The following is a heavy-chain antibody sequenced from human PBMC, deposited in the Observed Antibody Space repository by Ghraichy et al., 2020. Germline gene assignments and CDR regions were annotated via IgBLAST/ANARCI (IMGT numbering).Heavy chain of an antibody. CDR2: IWYDGSNK. V-gene: IGHV3-33*01. CDR1: GFTFSSYG. D-gene: IGHD3-22*01. Sequence: GGSLRLSCAASGFTFSSYGMHWVRQAPGKGLEWVAVIWYDGSNKYYADSVKGRFTISRDNSKNTLYLQMNSLRAEDTAVYYCARRTYYYDSSGALGMDVWGQGTTVTVSS. CDR3: ARRTYYYDSSGALGMDV. J-gene: IGHJ6*02.